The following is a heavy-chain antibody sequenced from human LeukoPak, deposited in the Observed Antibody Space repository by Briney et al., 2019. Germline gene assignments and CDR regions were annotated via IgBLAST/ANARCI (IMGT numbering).Heavy chain of an antibody. D-gene: IGHD6-13*01. J-gene: IGHJ4*02. V-gene: IGHV1-3*01. Sequence: ASVKVSCKASGYTFATYAMHWVRQAPGQRLEWMGWINAGNGNTKYSQKFQARVTITRDTSASTAYMELSSLRSEDTAVYYCARDPIGSRWPYYFDYWGQGTLVTVSS. CDR2: INAGNGNT. CDR3: ARDPIGSRWPYYFDY. CDR1: GYTFATYA.